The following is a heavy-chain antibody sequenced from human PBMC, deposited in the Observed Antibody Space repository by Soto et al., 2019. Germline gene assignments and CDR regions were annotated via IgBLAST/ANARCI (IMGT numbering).Heavy chain of an antibody. J-gene: IGHJ4*02. D-gene: IGHD4-17*01. V-gene: IGHV3-9*01. Sequence: DVQLVESGGGLVQPGRSLRLSCAASGFTFDDYAMHWVRQAPGKGLEWVSGVSWNSGRIGYADSVKGRFTISRDDAKKSLYLQMNSLRVEDTALYYCAKDKGDYDVQGLDYWGQGVLVTVSS. CDR3: AKDKGDYDVQGLDY. CDR2: VSWNSGRI. CDR1: GFTFDDYA.